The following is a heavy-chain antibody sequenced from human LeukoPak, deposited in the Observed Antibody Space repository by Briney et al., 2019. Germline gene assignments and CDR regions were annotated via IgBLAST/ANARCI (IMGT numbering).Heavy chain of an antibody. D-gene: IGHD5-12*01. V-gene: IGHV3-64D*06. CDR3: VKSVISGYDPN. J-gene: IGHJ4*02. CDR1: GFTFSSYA. Sequence: PGRSLRLSCPASGFTFSSYAMHWVRQAPGKGLEYVSAISSNGGSTYYADSVKGRFTISRDNSKNTLYLQMSSLRAEDTAVYYCVKSVISGYDPNWGQGTLVTVSS. CDR2: ISSNGGST.